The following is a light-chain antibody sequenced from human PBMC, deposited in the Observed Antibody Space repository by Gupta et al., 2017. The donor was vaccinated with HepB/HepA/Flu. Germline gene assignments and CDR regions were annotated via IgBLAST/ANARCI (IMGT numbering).Light chain of an antibody. V-gene: IGKV1-5*03. CDR1: QSISSW. CDR3: QQENSSPWT. Sequence: DIQMTQSPSTLSASVGDRVTITCRASQSISSWLAWYQQKPGKAPKLLIYKASSLESGVPSRFSGSGCGTEFTLTIISRQPDDFATYYCQQENSSPWTFGQGTKVEIK. CDR2: KAS. J-gene: IGKJ1*01.